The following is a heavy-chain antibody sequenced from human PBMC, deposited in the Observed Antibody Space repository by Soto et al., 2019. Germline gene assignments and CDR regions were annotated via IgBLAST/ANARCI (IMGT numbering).Heavy chain of an antibody. CDR1: GFAFSTFA. V-gene: IGHV3-48*01. J-gene: IGHJ5*02. D-gene: IGHD2-8*01. Sequence: GGSLRLSCAASGFAFSTFAMHWVRQAPGKGLEWVSHISSGGSGAKYADAVTGRFTISRDNAKNSLYLEMNSLRAEDTALYYCARVIPITNRGKKIGDWLAPWGQGTLVTVSS. CDR3: ARVIPITNRGKKIGDWLAP. CDR2: ISSGGSGA.